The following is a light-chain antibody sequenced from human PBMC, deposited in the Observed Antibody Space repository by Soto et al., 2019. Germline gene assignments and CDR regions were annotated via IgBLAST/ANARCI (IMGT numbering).Light chain of an antibody. CDR1: QSVLYSSNNKNY. CDR2: WSS. CDR3: QPYYSIPFT. J-gene: IGKJ3*01. Sequence: DIVMTQSPDSLAVSLGERATINCKSSQSVLYSSNNKNYLAWYQQKPGQPPVLLIYWSSTRESGVPDRFSGSGSGRDFTLTISSLQAEDVAVYYCQPYYSIPFTFGPGTKVDIK. V-gene: IGKV4-1*01.